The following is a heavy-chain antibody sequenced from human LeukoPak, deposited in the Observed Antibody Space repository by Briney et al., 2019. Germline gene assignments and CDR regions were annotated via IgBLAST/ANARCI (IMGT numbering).Heavy chain of an antibody. V-gene: IGHV4-31*03. J-gene: IGHJ4*02. CDR2: MYYRGAT. Sequence: TSETLSLTCTVSGYSINDGGYFWSWVRQHPGKGLEWIGYMYYRGATYYTPSLKSRVSISVDASKNLFSLNLSSVTGADTALYYCARAHDSSGYNLFDFWGQGTLVIVSS. D-gene: IGHD3-22*01. CDR3: ARAHDSSGYNLFDF. CDR1: GYSINDGGYF.